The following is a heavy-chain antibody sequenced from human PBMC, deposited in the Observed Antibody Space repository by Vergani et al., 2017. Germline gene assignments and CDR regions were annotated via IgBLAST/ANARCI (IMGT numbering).Heavy chain of an antibody. CDR1: GGSISSSSYY. Sequence: QLQLQESGPGLVKPSETLSLTCTVSGGSISSSSYYWGWIRQPPGKGLEWIGSIYYSGSTYYNPSLKSRVTISVDTSKNQFSLKLSSVTAADTAVYYCARVPRYGSESPLGGYWGQGTLVTVSS. CDR3: ARVPRYGSESPLGGY. D-gene: IGHD3-10*01. V-gene: IGHV4-39*07. CDR2: IYYSGST. J-gene: IGHJ4*02.